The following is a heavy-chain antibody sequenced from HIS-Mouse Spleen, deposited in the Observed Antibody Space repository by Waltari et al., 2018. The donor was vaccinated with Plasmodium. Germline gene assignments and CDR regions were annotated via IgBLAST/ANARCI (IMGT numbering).Heavy chain of an antibody. Sequence: EVQLVESGGGLVQPGGSLRLSCAACGCTFSSHWMSWVRQVPGKGLEWVANIKQDGSEKYYVDSVKGRFTISRDNAKNSLYLQMNSLRAEDTAVYYCASSWYWYFDLWGRGTLVTVSS. J-gene: IGHJ2*01. CDR1: GCTFSSHW. CDR3: ASSWYWYFDL. V-gene: IGHV3-7*01. D-gene: IGHD6-13*01. CDR2: IKQDGSEK.